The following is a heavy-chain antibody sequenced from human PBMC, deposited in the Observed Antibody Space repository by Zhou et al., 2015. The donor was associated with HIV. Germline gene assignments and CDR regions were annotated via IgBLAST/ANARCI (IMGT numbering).Heavy chain of an antibody. V-gene: IGHV1-69*04. D-gene: IGHD1-26*01. CDR3: VRETLQGNRWEPRREGGNWHFDL. CDR2: IIPIVGIT. Sequence: QVQLVQSGAAVKKPGSSVKVSCKPSGGTISSYGISWVRQAPGQGLEWMGRIIPIVGITDYSQKFQDRFTITADTSTNTASMELSSLRSNDTAVFYCVRETLQGNRWEPRREGGNWHFDLWGRGTLVTVSS. J-gene: IGHJ2*01. CDR1: GGTISSYG.